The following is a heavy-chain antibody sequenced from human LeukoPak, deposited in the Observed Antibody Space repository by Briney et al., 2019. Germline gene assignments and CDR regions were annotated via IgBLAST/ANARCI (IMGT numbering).Heavy chain of an antibody. CDR3: AKEFNRGLPDY. J-gene: IGHJ4*02. V-gene: IGHV3-30*18. D-gene: IGHD2-21*01. CDR2: ISYDGSNE. Sequence: GGSLRLSCAASGFTFSTYGMHWVRQAPGKGLEWVAVISYDGSNEYYADSVKGRFTISRDSSKNTLYLQMSSLRAEDTAVYYCAKEFNRGLPDYWGQGTLVTVPS. CDR1: GFTFSTYG.